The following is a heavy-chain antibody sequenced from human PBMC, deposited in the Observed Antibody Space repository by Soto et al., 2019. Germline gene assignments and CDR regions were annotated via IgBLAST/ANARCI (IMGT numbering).Heavy chain of an antibody. J-gene: IGHJ4*02. Sequence: QVQLQESGPGLVKPSETLSLTCTVSGDSVTGHYWSWIRQPPGKGLEWIGYIYYNGNINYNPSLRSRVTSSVDTSRSQFSLKLSSVTAADTAVYYCATRRYNVGWEHFDSWGQGSLVTVSS. CDR3: ATRRYNVGWEHFDS. V-gene: IGHV4-59*02. CDR1: GDSVTGHY. D-gene: IGHD1-26*01. CDR2: IYYNGNI.